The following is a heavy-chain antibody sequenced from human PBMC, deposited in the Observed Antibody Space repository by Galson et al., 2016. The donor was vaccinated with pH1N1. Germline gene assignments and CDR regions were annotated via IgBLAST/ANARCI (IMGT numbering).Heavy chain of an antibody. J-gene: IGHJ6*02. CDR2: ISSSSSTI. Sequence: SLRLSCAASGFIFSGYSMNWVRQAPGKGLEWVSYISSSSSTIYYADSVKGRFTISRDNAKNSLYLQMNSLRAEDTAVYYCARVNHYYDYGMDVWGQGTTVTVSS. D-gene: IGHD1-14*01. CDR3: ARVNHYYDYGMDV. CDR1: GFIFSGYS. V-gene: IGHV3-48*01.